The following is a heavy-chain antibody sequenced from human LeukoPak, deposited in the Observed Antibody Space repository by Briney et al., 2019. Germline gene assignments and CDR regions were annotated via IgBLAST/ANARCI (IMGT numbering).Heavy chain of an antibody. CDR3: ARAYSSGYYYYYGMDV. V-gene: IGHV3-7*01. Sequence: GGSLRLSCAASGFTFSSYWMSWVRQAPGKGLEWVANIKQDGSEKYYVDSVKGRFTISRDNAKNSLYLQMNSLRAEDTAVYYCARAYSSGYYYYYGMDVWGQGTTVTVSS. J-gene: IGHJ6*02. CDR2: IKQDGSEK. CDR1: GFTFSSYW. D-gene: IGHD3-22*01.